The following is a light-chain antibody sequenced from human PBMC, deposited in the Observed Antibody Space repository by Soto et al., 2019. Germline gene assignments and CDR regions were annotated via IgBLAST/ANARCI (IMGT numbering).Light chain of an antibody. Sequence: QSVLTQPPSVSAAPGQKVTISGSGRSSNIGKNYVSWYQQLPGTAPKLLMYDNHNRPSGIPDRFSGSKSGTSATLGITGRQTGDEADYYCATWDSSLSSGVFGGGTKLTVL. J-gene: IGLJ2*01. CDR2: DNH. CDR1: SSNIGKNY. V-gene: IGLV1-51*01. CDR3: ATWDSSLSSGV.